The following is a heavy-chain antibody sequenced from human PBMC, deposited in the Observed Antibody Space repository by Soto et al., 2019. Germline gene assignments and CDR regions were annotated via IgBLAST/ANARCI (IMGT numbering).Heavy chain of an antibody. CDR2: IIPILGTA. J-gene: IGHJ3*02. D-gene: IGHD6-19*01. Sequence: QVQLVQSGAEVKKPGSSVKVSCKASGGTFSSYAISWVRQAPGQGLEWMGGIIPILGTANYAQKFQGRVTIPADESTSTAYMELSSLRSEETAVYYCARGENSSGRKGYAFDIWGQGTMVTVSS. CDR1: GGTFSSYA. CDR3: ARGENSSGRKGYAFDI. V-gene: IGHV1-69*11.